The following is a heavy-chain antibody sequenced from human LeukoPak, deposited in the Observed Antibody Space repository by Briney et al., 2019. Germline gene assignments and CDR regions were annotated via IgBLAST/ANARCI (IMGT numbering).Heavy chain of an antibody. CDR1: GFTFSSYG. V-gene: IGHV3-33*06. D-gene: IGHD5-24*01. CDR3: AKDSGDGYIDY. CDR2: IWYDGSNK. J-gene: IGHJ4*02. Sequence: GGSLRLSCAASGFTFSSYGMHWVRQAPGKGLEWVAVIWYDGSNKYYADSVKGRFTISRDNSKNTLYLQMNSLRAEDTAVYYCAKDSGDGYIDYWGQGTLVTVSS.